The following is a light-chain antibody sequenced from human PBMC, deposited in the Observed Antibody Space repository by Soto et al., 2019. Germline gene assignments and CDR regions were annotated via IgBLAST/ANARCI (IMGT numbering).Light chain of an antibody. V-gene: IGLV1-40*01. Sequence: QSVLTQPPSVSGAPGQRVTISCTGSSSNIGAGYDVHWYQQLPGTAPKLLIYGNSNRPSGVPDRFSGSKSGTSASLAITGLQAEDEADYYCQSYHSRLSFSFGTGTKVTVL. J-gene: IGLJ1*01. CDR2: GNS. CDR1: SSNIGAGYD. CDR3: QSYHSRLSFS.